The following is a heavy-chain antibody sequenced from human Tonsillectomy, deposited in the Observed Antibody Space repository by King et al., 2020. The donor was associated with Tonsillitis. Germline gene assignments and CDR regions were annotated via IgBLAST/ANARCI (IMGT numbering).Heavy chain of an antibody. CDR1: GYTFTNYG. D-gene: IGHD4-11*01. CDR3: ARSNPTETTSPIDY. Sequence: VQLVESGAEVKKPGASVRVSCKASGYTFTNYGINWVRQAPGQGLEWMGWISTYNDDIVYAQKLQGRFTMTTDTSTTTADMELRSLRSDDTAVYYCARSNPTETTSPIDYWGQGALVTVSS. J-gene: IGHJ4*02. V-gene: IGHV1-18*01. CDR2: ISTYNDDI.